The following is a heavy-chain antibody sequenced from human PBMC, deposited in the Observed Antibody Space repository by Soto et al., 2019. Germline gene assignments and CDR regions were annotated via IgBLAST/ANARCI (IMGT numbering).Heavy chain of an antibody. CDR1: GGTFSSYA. J-gene: IGHJ4*02. D-gene: IGHD2-2*01. V-gene: IGHV1-69*13. CDR3: ARDNSDCSSTSCYLQGPGEYLDY. Sequence: ASVKVSCKASGGTFSSYAISWVRQAPGQGLEWMGGIIPIFGTANYAQKFQGRVTITADESTSTAYMELSSLRSEDTAVYYCARDNSDCSSTSCYLQGPGEYLDYWGQGTLVTVSS. CDR2: IIPIFGTA.